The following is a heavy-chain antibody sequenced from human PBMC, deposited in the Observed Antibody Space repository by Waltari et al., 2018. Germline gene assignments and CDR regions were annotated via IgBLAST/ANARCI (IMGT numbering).Heavy chain of an antibody. CDR1: GYTFTGYY. J-gene: IGHJ4*02. CDR2: INPNSGGT. Sequence: QVQLVQSGAEVKKPGASVKVSCKASGYTFTGYYMHWVRPAPGQGLEWMGRINPNSGGTTYAQKLQGRVTMTRDTSISTAYMELSRLRSDDTAVYYCARRPENNITGTTGYFDYWGQGTLVTVSS. D-gene: IGHD1-7*01. V-gene: IGHV1-2*06. CDR3: ARRPENNITGTTGYFDY.